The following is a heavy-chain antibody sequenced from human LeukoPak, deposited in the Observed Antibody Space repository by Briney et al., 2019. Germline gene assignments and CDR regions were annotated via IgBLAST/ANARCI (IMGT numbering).Heavy chain of an antibody. Sequence: GGSLRLSCAASGFTFSSYEMNWVRQAPGKGLEWVSYISSSSSTIYYADSVKGRFAISRDNAKNSLYLQMNSLRAEDTAVYYCARGEDTAIVSWFDPWGQGTLVTVSS. CDR3: ARGEDTAIVSWFDP. V-gene: IGHV3-48*03. CDR1: GFTFSSYE. CDR2: ISSSSSTI. D-gene: IGHD5-18*01. J-gene: IGHJ5*02.